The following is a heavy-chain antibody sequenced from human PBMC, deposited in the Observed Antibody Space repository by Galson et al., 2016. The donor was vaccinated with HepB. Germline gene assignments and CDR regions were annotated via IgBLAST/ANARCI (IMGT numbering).Heavy chain of an antibody. Sequence: CAISGDSVSSNSDAWNWIRQSPSRGLEWLGRTYYRSKWYTDYAVSVKSRITVNPDTSKNQVSLELNSVTPEDTAVYYCARDPPLSSSILDMWGQGTMVTVSS. CDR1: GDSVSSNSDA. V-gene: IGHV6-1*01. CDR2: TYYRSKWYT. D-gene: IGHD6-13*01. J-gene: IGHJ3*02. CDR3: ARDPPLSSSILDM.